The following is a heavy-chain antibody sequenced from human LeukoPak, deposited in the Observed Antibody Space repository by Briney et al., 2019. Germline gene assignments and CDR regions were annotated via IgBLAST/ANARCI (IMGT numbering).Heavy chain of an antibody. CDR1: GGTFSSYA. V-gene: IGHV1-69*04. J-gene: IGHJ1*01. CDR3: ARDGGDYMAEYFQH. Sequence: ASVKVSCKASGGTFSSYAISWVRRAPGQGLEWMGRIIPIFGIANYAQKFQGRVTITADKSTSTAYMELSSLRSEDTAVYYCARDGGDYMAEYFQHWGQGTLVTVSS. D-gene: IGHD4-17*01. CDR2: IIPIFGIA.